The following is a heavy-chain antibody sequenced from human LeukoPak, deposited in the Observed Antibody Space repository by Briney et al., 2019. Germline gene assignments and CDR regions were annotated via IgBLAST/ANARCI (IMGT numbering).Heavy chain of an antibody. J-gene: IGHJ6*03. CDR2: FDPEDGET. CDR1: VYTLNEKS. V-gene: IGHV1-24*01. CDR3: ATASFCSGTHCFYYYMDV. D-gene: IGHD2-15*01. Sequence: ASVTVSPMLSVYTLNEKSMHGVRPTPGTGLEWLGGFDPEDGETNYAEKFQDRITMTGDPSTDTAYMKLSSLRSEDTAVYYSATASFCSGTHCFYYYMDVWGKGTPVTVS.